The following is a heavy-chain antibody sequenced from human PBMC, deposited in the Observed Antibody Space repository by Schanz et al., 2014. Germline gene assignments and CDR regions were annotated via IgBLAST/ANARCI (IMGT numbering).Heavy chain of an antibody. V-gene: IGHV1-69*08. CDR3: ARGPSTGAFDI. CDR1: GGTFSSST. J-gene: IGHJ3*02. Sequence: QVQLVQSGAEVKKPGSSVKVSCKASGGTFSSSTLTWVRQAPGQGLEWMGLINPSVGNTNYAQKFLGRVTMTRDTSTSTVYMELSSLRSEDTAVYFCARGPSTGAFDIWGQGTMVTVSS. CDR2: INPSVGNT.